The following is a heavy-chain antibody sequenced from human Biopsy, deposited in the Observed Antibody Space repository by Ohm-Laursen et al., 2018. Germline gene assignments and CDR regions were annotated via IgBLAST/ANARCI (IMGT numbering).Heavy chain of an antibody. CDR2: ISWNGGSS. CDR1: GFTFDDYA. CDR3: AKDISIEGFAISYYYGMDV. Sequence: SLRLSCTASGFTFDDYALHWVRHAPGKGLEWVSSISWNGGSSGYADSVKGRFTISRDNARKSLYLQMDSLRPEDTALYYCAKDISIEGFAISYYYGMDVWGQGTTVTVSS. J-gene: IGHJ6*02. D-gene: IGHD2-21*01. V-gene: IGHV3-9*01.